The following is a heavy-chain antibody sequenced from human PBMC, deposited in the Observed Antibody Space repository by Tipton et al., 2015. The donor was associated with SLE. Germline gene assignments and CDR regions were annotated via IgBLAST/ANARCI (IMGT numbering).Heavy chain of an antibody. D-gene: IGHD1-20*01. CDR1: GGSISSYY. Sequence: TLSLTCTVSGGSISSYYWSWIRQPPGKGLEWIGYIYYSGSTNYNPSLKSRVTISVDTSKNQFSLKLSSVTAADTAVYYCASPSITGTSGWFDPWGQGTPVTVSS. CDR3: ASPSITGTSGWFDP. CDR2: IYYSGST. V-gene: IGHV4-59*01. J-gene: IGHJ5*02.